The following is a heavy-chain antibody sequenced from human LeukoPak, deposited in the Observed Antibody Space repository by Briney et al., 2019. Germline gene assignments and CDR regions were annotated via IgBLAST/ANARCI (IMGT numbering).Heavy chain of an antibody. V-gene: IGHV3-23*01. CDR2: ISGSGGST. CDR3: AKVVYDFWSGYYSPGNFDY. CDR1: GFTFSSYA. J-gene: IGHJ4*02. D-gene: IGHD3-3*01. Sequence: GASLRLSCAASGFTFSSYAMSWVRQAPGKGLEWVSAISGSGGSTYYADSVKGRFTISRDNSKNTLYLQVNSLRAEDTAVYYCAKVVYDFWSGYYSPGNFDYWGQGTLVTVSS.